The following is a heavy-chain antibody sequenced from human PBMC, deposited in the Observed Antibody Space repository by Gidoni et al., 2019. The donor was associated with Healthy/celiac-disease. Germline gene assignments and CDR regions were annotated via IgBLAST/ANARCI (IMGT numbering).Heavy chain of an antibody. J-gene: IGHJ4*02. CDR2: ISGSGGST. V-gene: IGHV3-23*01. D-gene: IGHD6-13*01. CDR1: GFTFSSYA. CDR3: AKDFNPGSSWLFDY. Sequence: EVQLLESGGGLVQPGGSLRPSCAASGFTFSSYAMSWVRQAPGKGLGWVSAISGSGGSTYYADSVKGRFTISRDNSKNTLYLQMNSLRAEDTAVYYCAKDFNPGSSWLFDYWGQGTLVTVSS.